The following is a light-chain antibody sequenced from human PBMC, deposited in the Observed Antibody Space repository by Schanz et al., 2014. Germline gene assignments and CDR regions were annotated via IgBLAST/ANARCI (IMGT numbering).Light chain of an antibody. CDR3: SSYTRSSTQV. Sequence: QSALTQPASVSGSPGQSITISCTGTSSDVGSYNLVSWYQQHPGKAPKLMIYDVSNRPSGVSNRFSASKSGNTASLTISDLQAEDEADYYCSSYTRSSTQVFGGGTKVTVL. CDR1: SSDVGSYNL. V-gene: IGLV2-14*02. J-gene: IGLJ3*02. CDR2: DVS.